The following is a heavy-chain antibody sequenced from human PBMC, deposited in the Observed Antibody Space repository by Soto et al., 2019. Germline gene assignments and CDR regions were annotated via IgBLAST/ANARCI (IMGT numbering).Heavy chain of an antibody. CDR3: ARDMYSSGWHGY. V-gene: IGHV4-31*03. Sequence: LSLTCTVSGGSISSGGYYWSWIRQHPGKGLEWIGYIYYSGSTYYNPSLKSRVTISVDTSKNQFSLKLSSVTAADTAVYYCARDMYSSGWHGYWGQGTLVTVSS. CDR1: GGSISSGGYY. CDR2: IYYSGST. D-gene: IGHD6-19*01. J-gene: IGHJ4*02.